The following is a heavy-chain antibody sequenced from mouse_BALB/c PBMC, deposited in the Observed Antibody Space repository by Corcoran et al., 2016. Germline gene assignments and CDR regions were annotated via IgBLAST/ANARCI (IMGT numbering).Heavy chain of an antibody. V-gene: IGHV9-1*02. J-gene: IGHJ4*01. CDR1: GYTFTNYG. CDR2: INTYTGEP. D-gene: IGHD6-1*01. CDR3: ARVPYAMDY. Sequence: QIQLVQSGPELKKPGETVKISCKASGYTFTNYGMNWVKQAPGKGLKWMGWINTYTGEPIYADDFKGRFAFSLETSASTAYLQINNLKNEDMATYFCARVPYAMDYWGQGTSVTVSS.